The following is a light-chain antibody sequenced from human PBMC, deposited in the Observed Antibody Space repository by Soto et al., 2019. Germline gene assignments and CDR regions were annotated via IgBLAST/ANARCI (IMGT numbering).Light chain of an antibody. CDR3: ATWDDSLNGPV. V-gene: IGLV1-44*01. CDR2: GNH. J-gene: IGLJ2*01. Sequence: QSVLTQPPSASGTPGQRVTISCSGSSSNIGTNTVNWYQQLPGTAPKLLIYGNHQRPSGVPDRFSGSKSGTSASLAISGLQSEDEADYYCATWDDSLNGPVFGGGSQLTVL. CDR1: SSNIGTNT.